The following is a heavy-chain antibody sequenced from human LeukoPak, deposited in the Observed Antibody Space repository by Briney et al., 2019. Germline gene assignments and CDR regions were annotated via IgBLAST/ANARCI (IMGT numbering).Heavy chain of an antibody. CDR1: GFTFSDYY. D-gene: IGHD6-13*01. CDR2: ISSSGSTI. V-gene: IGHV3-11*01. CDR3: AKDTYSSSWYATNCDY. J-gene: IGHJ4*02. Sequence: GGSLRLSCAASGFTFSDYYMSWIRQAPGKGLEWVSYISSSGSTIYYADSVKGRFTISRDNAKNSLYLQMNSLRAEDTALYYCAKDTYSSSWYATNCDYWGQGTLVTVSS.